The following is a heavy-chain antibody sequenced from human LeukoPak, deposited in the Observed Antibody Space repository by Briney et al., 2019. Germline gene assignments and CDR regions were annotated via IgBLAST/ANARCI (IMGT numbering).Heavy chain of an antibody. CDR3: ARVGGGYSDAFDI. CDR2: IYYSGST. J-gene: IGHJ3*02. CDR1: GGSISSYY. Sequence: SETLSLTCTVSGGSISSYYWSWIRQPPGKGLEWIGYIYYSGSTNYNPSLKSRVTISVDTSKNQFSLKLSSVTAADTAVYYCARVGGGYSDAFDIWGQGTMVTASS. D-gene: IGHD5-12*01. V-gene: IGHV4-59*01.